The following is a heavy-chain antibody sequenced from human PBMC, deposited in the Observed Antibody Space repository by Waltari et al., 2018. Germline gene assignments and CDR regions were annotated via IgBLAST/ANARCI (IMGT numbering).Heavy chain of an antibody. CDR1: GFPFTGYW. Sequence: EVQVVESGGGLVQPGESLTLPCRVSGFPFTGYWMHWVRQVPGKGLEWVSGVKPDGTTKNYADSVRGRCTISRDNARNTVHLQLNSLRVEDTAVYYCGTLEDVASWGRGALVTVSS. CDR2: VKPDGTTK. CDR3: GTLEDVAS. J-gene: IGHJ4*02. D-gene: IGHD3-16*01. V-gene: IGHV3-74*01.